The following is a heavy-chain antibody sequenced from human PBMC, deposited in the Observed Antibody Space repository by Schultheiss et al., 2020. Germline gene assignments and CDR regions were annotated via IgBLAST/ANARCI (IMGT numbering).Heavy chain of an antibody. CDR2: IYYSGST. D-gene: IGHD3-22*01. J-gene: IGHJ6*02. CDR3: ARSGDSSGYYESYGMDV. CDR1: GGSISSSSYY. Sequence: SETLSLTCTVSGGSISSSSYYWGWIRQPPGKGLEWIGSIYYSGSTYYNPSLKSRVTISVDTSKNQFSLKLSSVTAADTAVYYCARSGDSSGYYESYGMDVWGQGTTVTVS. V-gene: IGHV4-39*01.